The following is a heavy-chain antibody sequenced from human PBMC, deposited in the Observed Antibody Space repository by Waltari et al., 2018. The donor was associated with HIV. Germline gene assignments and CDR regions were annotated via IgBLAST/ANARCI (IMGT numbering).Heavy chain of an antibody. CDR2: INRDGSST. CDR3: ADETNWGLYY. V-gene: IGHV3-74*01. D-gene: IGHD7-27*01. CDR1: GFTFSNCW. J-gene: IGHJ4*02. Sequence: EVQLVESGGGLVQPGGSLRLSCAASGFTFSNCWMQWVRQAPGKGLVWGSRINRDGSSTSYADSVKGRFTISRDNAKKTLYLQMNSLRAEDTAVYYCADETNWGLYYWGQGTLVTVSS.